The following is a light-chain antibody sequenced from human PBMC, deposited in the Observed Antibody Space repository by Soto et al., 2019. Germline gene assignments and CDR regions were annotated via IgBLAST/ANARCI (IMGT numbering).Light chain of an antibody. J-gene: IGLJ1*01. Sequence: QSALTQPASVSGSPGQSITISCTGTSSDVGGYNYVSWYQQHPGKAPKLMIYDVSNRPSGVSNRFSGSKSGNTASLTISGLQAEDEADYYCSSYTSSSTLYVFGHGTKVTVL. CDR2: DVS. V-gene: IGLV2-14*01. CDR1: SSDVGGYNY. CDR3: SSYTSSSTLYV.